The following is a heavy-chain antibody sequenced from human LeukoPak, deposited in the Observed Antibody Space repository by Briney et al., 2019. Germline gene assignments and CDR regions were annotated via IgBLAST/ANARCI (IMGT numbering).Heavy chain of an antibody. CDR1: GFTVSSNY. V-gene: IGHV3-53*01. Sequence: GGPLRLSCAASGFTVSSNYMSWVRQAPGKGLEWVSVIYSGGSTYYADSVKGRFTISRDNSKNTLYLQMNSLRAEDTAVYYCARRDYDSGLDYWGQGTLVTVSS. CDR2: IYSGGST. CDR3: ARRDYDSGLDY. J-gene: IGHJ4*02. D-gene: IGHD3-22*01.